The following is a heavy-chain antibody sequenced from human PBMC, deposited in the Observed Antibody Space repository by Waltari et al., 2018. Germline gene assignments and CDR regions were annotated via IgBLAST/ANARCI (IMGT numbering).Heavy chain of an antibody. V-gene: IGHV3-21*01. CDR1: GLSFGPYT. CDR3: VRENCSVTSCFKHFDY. J-gene: IGHJ4*02. Sequence: EGQLVESGGGLVKPGGSLRLSCAASGLSFGPYTMNWFRQAPGKGLEWVSYISSSSAYKYYADSVKGRFAISRDNAKNLLFLQMNSLRADDTAVYYCVRENCSVTSCFKHFDYWGRGILVTVSS. D-gene: IGHD2-2*01. CDR2: ISSSSAYK.